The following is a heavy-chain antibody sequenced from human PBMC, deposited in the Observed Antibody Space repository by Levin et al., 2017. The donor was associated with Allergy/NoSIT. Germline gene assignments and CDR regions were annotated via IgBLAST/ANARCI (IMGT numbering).Heavy chain of an antibody. CDR3: ARGPMVQGVIINRWLRLLADAFDI. D-gene: IGHD3-10*01. Sequence: PSETLSLTCAVYGGSFSGYYWSWIRQPPGKGLEWIGEINHSGSTNYNPSLKSRVTISVDTSKNQFSLKLSSVTAADTAVYYCARGPMVQGVIINRWLRLLADAFDIWGQGTMVTVSS. CDR2: INHSGST. V-gene: IGHV4-34*01. CDR1: GGSFSGYY. J-gene: IGHJ3*02.